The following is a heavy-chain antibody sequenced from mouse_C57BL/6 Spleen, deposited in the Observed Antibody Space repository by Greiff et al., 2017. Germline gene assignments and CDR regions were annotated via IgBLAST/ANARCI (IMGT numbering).Heavy chain of an antibody. CDR3: TRRYDYDDYAMDY. CDR1: GFTFSDAW. D-gene: IGHD2-4*01. V-gene: IGHV6-6*01. CDR2: IRNKANNHAT. J-gene: IGHJ4*01. Sequence: EVHLVESGGGLVQPGGSMKLSCAASGFTFSDAWMDWVRQSPEKGLEWVAEIRNKANNHATYYAESVKGRFTISRDDSKSSVYLQMNSLRAEDTGIYYCTRRYDYDDYAMDYWGQGTSVTVSS.